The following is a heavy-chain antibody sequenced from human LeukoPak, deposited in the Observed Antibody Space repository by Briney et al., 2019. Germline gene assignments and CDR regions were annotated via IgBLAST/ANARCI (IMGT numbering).Heavy chain of an antibody. CDR3: ARGWGGYYYDSSGYHFFDY. CDR2: ISSSGSTI. D-gene: IGHD3-22*01. V-gene: IGHV3-48*03. CDR1: GFTFSSYE. J-gene: IGHJ4*02. Sequence: GGSLRLSCAASGFTFSSYEMNWVRQAPGKGLEWVSYISSSGSTIYYADSVKGRFTISRDNAKNSLYLQMNSLRAEDTAVYYCARGWGGYYYDSSGYHFFDYWGQGTLVTVPS.